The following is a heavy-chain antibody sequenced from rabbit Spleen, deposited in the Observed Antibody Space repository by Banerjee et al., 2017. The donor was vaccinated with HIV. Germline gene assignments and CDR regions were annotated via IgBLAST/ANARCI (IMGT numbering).Heavy chain of an antibody. Sequence: QSLEESGGGLVQPEGSLTLTCTASGFTISSSDYICWVRQAPGKGLECIACIYGGSGGSSCYASWAKGRFTISKTSSTTVPLQLTSLTAADTATFFCARDIRSGGCGDWDLWGPGTLVTVS. D-gene: IGHD1-1*01. J-gene: IGHJ4*01. V-gene: IGHV1S40*01. CDR1: GFTISSSDY. CDR3: ARDIRSGGCGDWDL. CDR2: IYGGSGGSS.